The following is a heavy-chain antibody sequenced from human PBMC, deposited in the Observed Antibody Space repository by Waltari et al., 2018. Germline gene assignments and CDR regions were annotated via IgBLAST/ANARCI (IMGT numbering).Heavy chain of an antibody. CDR3: ARSGYYDSSGYYWWFDP. CDR1: GGSISSSNYY. V-gene: IGHV4-39*01. D-gene: IGHD3-22*01. Sequence: QLQLQESGPGLVKPSETLSLTCTVSGGSISSSNYYWGWIRQPPGKGLEWIGSIYYSGSTYYNPSLKSRVTISVDPSKNQFYLKLNSVTAADTAVHYCARSGYYDSSGYYWWFDPWGQGTLVTVSS. CDR2: IYYSGST. J-gene: IGHJ5*02.